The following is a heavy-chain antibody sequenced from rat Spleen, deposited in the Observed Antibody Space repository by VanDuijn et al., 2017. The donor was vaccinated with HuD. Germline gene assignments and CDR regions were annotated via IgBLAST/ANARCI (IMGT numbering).Heavy chain of an antibody. D-gene: IGHD1-2*01. V-gene: IGHV3-3*01. CDR3: GKNMNYYSTSPFYVMGA. CDR1: GHSIDSSYR. J-gene: IGHJ4*01. CDR2: INSAGST. Sequence: EVQLQESGPGLVKPSQSLSLTCSVTGHSIDSSYRWNWIRKFPGNKLEWMGYINSAGSTNYNPSPKSQISISRDTSKNQLFLQMNSLRSEDTATYYCGKNMNYYSTSPFYVMGAWGQVTSVTVSS.